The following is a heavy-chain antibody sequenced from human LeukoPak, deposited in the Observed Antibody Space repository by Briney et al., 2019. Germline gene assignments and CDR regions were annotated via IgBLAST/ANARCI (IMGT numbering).Heavy chain of an antibody. D-gene: IGHD4-17*01. V-gene: IGHV1-2*02. CDR1: GYTFTDYY. J-gene: IGHJ4*02. Sequence: ASVKVSCKASGYTFTDYYMHWVRQAPGQGFEWMGWINPNSGGTNYAQKFQGRVTMTRDTSISTAYMELSRLRSDDTAVYYCARSAGYGDPVDYWGQGTLVTVSS. CDR2: INPNSGGT. CDR3: ARSAGYGDPVDY.